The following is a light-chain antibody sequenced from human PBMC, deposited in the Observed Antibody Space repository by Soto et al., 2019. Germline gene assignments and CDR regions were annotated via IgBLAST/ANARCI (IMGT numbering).Light chain of an antibody. Sequence: QAVVTQEPSLTVSPGGTVTLTCASSTGAVTSDSYPSWFQQKPGQAPRALIYPISNKHSWTPARFSGSLLGGKAALTLSDVQPEDEAAYFCLLCYDGAHVFGPGTKVTVL. J-gene: IGLJ1*01. V-gene: IGLV7-43*01. CDR1: TGAVTSDSY. CDR3: LLCYDGAHV. CDR2: PIS.